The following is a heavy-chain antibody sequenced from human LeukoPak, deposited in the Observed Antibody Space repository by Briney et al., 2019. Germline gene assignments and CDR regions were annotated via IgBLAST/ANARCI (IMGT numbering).Heavy chain of an antibody. CDR1: GGSISSYY. J-gene: IGHJ6*03. CDR2: IYYSGST. V-gene: IGHV4-59*01. D-gene: IGHD5-12*01. Sequence: ASGTLSLTCTVSGGSISSYYWSWIRQPPGKGLEWIGYIYYSGSTNYNPSLKSRVTISVDTSKNQFSLKLSSVTAADTAVYYCARNLLRFYYYYYYMDVWGKGTTVTVSS. CDR3: ARNLLRFYYYYYYMDV.